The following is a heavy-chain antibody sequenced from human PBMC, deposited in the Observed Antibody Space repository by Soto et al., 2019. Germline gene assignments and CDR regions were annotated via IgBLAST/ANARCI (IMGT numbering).Heavy chain of an antibody. CDR1: GFTFSSYG. D-gene: IGHD7-27*01. J-gene: IGHJ3*02. CDR3: AKDLGHGGRGAFDI. CDR2: ISYDGSNK. Sequence: QVQLVESGGGVVQPGRSLRLSCAASGFTFSSYGMHWVRQAPGKGLERVAVISYDGSNKYYADSVKGRFTISRVNSKNTLYLQMNSLRAEDTAVYYCAKDLGHGGRGAFDIWGQGTMVTVSS. V-gene: IGHV3-30*18.